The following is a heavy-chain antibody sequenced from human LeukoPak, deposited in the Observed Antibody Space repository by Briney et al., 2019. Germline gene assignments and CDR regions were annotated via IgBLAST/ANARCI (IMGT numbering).Heavy chain of an antibody. J-gene: IGHJ6*02. CDR2: MNPNSGNT. Sequence: ASVKVSCKASGYTFTSYDINWVRQATGQGLEWMGWMNPNSGNTGYAQSFQGRVTMTRNTSITTAYMELSSLISEDTAVYYCARGPLGEVGIVRMDVWGQGTTVTVSS. D-gene: IGHD1-26*01. CDR1: GYTFTSYD. V-gene: IGHV1-8*01. CDR3: ARGPLGEVGIVRMDV.